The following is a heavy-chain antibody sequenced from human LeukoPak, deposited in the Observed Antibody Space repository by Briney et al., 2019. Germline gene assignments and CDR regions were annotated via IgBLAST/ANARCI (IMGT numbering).Heavy chain of an antibody. V-gene: IGHV1-46*01. D-gene: IGHD3-10*01. J-gene: IGHJ6*02. CDR2: INPSGGST. CDR1: GYTFTSYY. Sequence: ASVKVSCKASGYTFTSYYMHWVRQAPGQGLEWMGIINPSGGSTSYAQKFQGRVTMTRDTSTSTVYMELSSLRSEDTAVYYCARATYYYGSGSYYNPPMGYYYYGMDVWGQGTTVTVSS. CDR3: ARATYYYGSGSYYNPPMGYYYYGMDV.